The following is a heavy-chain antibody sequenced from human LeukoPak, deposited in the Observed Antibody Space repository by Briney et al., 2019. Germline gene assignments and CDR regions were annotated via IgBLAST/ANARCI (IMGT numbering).Heavy chain of an antibody. D-gene: IGHD4-17*01. CDR3: ARGYGDYYYYYYMDV. Sequence: SETLSLTCTVSGGSISSYYWSWLRQPPGKGLEWIGYIYYSGSTNYNPSLKSRVTISVDTSKNQFSLKLSSVTAADTAVYYCARGYGDYYYYYYMDVWGKGTTVTISS. CDR2: IYYSGST. CDR1: GGSISSYY. J-gene: IGHJ6*03. V-gene: IGHV4-59*01.